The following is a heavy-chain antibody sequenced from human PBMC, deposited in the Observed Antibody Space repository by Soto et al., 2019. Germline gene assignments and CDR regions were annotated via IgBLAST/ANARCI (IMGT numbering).Heavy chain of an antibody. CDR1: GGTFSSYA. Sequence: SVKVSCKASGGTFSSYAISWVRQAPGQGLEWMGGIIPIFGTANYTQKFQGRVTITADESTSTAYMELSSLRSEDTAVYYCAGGYSYVQFDYWGQGTLVTVSS. V-gene: IGHV1-69*13. J-gene: IGHJ4*02. CDR3: AGGYSYVQFDY. CDR2: IIPIFGTA. D-gene: IGHD5-18*01.